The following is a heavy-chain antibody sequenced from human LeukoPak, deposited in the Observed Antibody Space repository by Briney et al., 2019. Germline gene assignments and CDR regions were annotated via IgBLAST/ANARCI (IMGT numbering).Heavy chain of an antibody. CDR3: AKKASYFSWFDP. J-gene: IGHJ5*02. Sequence: GSLRLSCAASGFTFSSYAMSWVRQAPGKGLEWVSATSGSGGSTYYADSVKGRFTISRDNSKNTLYLQMNSLRTEDTAVYYCAKKASYFSWFDPWGQGTLVTVSS. D-gene: IGHD2/OR15-2a*01. V-gene: IGHV3-23*01. CDR1: GFTFSSYA. CDR2: TSGSGGST.